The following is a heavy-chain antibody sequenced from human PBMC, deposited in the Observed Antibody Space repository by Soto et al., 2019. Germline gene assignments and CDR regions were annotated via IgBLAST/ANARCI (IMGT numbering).Heavy chain of an antibody. CDR2: VSTNDDRT. CDR3: AIGVDKGVDS. CDR1: GYIFTAYG. D-gene: IGHD2-8*01. J-gene: IGHJ5*01. Sequence: ASVKVSCKTSGYIFTAYGLAWLRQAPGQRPEWMGWVSTNDDRTNYAQKFQGRVTMTTDRSTTTTSMELRSQSPDDTAVYYCAIGVDKGVDSWGQGTLVTVS. V-gene: IGHV1-18*01.